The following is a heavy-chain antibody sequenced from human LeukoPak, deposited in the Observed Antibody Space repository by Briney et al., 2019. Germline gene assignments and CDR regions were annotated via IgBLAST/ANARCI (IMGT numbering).Heavy chain of an antibody. V-gene: IGHV3-7*05. CDR3: VRSGSY. CDR2: IKEDGSEK. CDR1: GFTFSSHW. J-gene: IGHJ4*02. D-gene: IGHD1-26*01. Sequence: PGGSLRLSCAASGFTFSSHWMNWVRQAPGKGLEWVANIKEDGSEKYYVDSVKGRFTISRDNAKNSLCLQMNSLRAEDMAIYYCVRSGSYGGRGTLVTVSS.